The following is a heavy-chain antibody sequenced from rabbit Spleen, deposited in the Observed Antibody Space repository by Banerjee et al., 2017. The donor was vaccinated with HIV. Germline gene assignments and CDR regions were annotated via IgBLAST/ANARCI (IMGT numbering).Heavy chain of an antibody. Sequence: EQLEESGGGLVKPEGSLTLTCKASGVSLNDKDVMCWVRQAPGKGLEWIACINIVTGKSVYASWAKGRFIMSRTSSTTVTLQMTTLTAADTATHFCARRIVDGNDWNPRLDLWGQGTLVTVS. V-gene: IGHV1S45*01. J-gene: IGHJ3*01. CDR1: GVSLNDKDV. CDR3: ARRIVDGNDWNPRLDL. CDR2: INIVTGKS. D-gene: IGHD2-1*01.